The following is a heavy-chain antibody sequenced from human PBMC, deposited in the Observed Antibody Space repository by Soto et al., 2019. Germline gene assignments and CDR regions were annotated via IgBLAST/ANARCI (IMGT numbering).Heavy chain of an antibody. J-gene: IGHJ3*02. CDR3: AKAQKFALNDSSGWYNFGPDLGAFDI. CDR2: ISVSGGST. Sequence: PGGSLRLSCAASGFTFSSYAMSWVRQAPGKGLAWVSGISVSGGSTYYADSVKGRFTISRDNSKNTLYLQMNSLRAEDTAVYYCAKAQKFALNDSSGWYNFGPDLGAFDIWGQGTMVTVSS. CDR1: GFTFSSYA. V-gene: IGHV3-23*01. D-gene: IGHD6-19*01.